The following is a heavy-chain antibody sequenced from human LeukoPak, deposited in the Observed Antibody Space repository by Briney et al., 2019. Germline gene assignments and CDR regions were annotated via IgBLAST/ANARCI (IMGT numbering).Heavy chain of an antibody. V-gene: IGHV4-59*08. Sequence: PSETLSLTCTVPGGSISSYYWSWIRQPPGKGLEWIGYIYYSGNTNYNPSLKSRVTISVDASENQLSLKLTSVTAADTAMYYCARLKKGGDGYNVGFHYWGQGTLVTVSS. CDR3: ARLKKGGDGYNVGFHY. CDR1: GGSISSYY. J-gene: IGHJ4*02. D-gene: IGHD5-24*01. CDR2: IYYSGNT.